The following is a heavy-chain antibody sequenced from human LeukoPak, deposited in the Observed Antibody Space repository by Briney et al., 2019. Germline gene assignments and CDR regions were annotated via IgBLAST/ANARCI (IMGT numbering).Heavy chain of an antibody. D-gene: IGHD2/OR15-2a*01. CDR3: AKDSRLEY. CDR2: ISGSGGST. J-gene: IGHJ4*02. CDR1: GFTFSSSA. V-gene: IGHV3-23*01. Sequence: GGSLRLPRAASGFTFSSSAMSWVRQAPGKGLEWVSAISGSGGSTYYADSVKGRFTISRDNSKNTLHLQMNSLRAEDTAVYYCAKDSRLEYWGQGALVTVSS.